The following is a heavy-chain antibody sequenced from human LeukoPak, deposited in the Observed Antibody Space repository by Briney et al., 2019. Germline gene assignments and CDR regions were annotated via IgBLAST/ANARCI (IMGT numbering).Heavy chain of an antibody. CDR3: ARDPYSGSYGNYYYYYMDV. V-gene: IGHV3-21*01. D-gene: IGHD1-26*01. Sequence: GGSLRLSCAASGFTFSNYNMNWVRQAPGKGLEWVSSITSTSSYIYYADSVRGRFTISRDNAKNSLYLQMNSLRAEDTALYFCARDPYSGSYGNYYYYYMDVWGKGTTVTISS. CDR2: ITSTSSYI. J-gene: IGHJ6*03. CDR1: GFTFSNYN.